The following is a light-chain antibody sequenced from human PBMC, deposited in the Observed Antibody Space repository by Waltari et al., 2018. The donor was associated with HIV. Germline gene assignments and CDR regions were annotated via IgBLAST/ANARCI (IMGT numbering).Light chain of an antibody. V-gene: IGLV2-23*02. Sequence: QSALTQPASVSGSPGQSLPISCTGSIRDVGTSDLVSWYQQYPGKAPKLIIYEVKKWPSGISDRFSGSKSGTTASLTISGLQADDEADYYCCSYAGTHTYVFGTGTRVTVL. CDR3: CSYAGTHTYV. J-gene: IGLJ1*01. CDR2: EVK. CDR1: IRDVGTSDL.